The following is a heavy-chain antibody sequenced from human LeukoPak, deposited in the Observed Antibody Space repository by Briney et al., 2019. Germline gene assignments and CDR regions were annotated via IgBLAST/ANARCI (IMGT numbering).Heavy chain of an antibody. V-gene: IGHV1-2*02. Sequence: SVKVSCKASGYTFTGYYMHWVRQAPGQGLEWMGWISPNSGGTNCAQKFQGRVTMTRDTSISTAYMELSRLRSDDTAVYYCARGSGRGYSGYDWGQGTLVTVSS. J-gene: IGHJ4*02. CDR2: ISPNSGGT. D-gene: IGHD5-12*01. CDR1: GYTFTGYY. CDR3: ARGSGRGYSGYD.